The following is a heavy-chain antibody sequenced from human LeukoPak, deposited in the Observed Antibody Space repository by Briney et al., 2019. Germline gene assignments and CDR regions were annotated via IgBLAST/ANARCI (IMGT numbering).Heavy chain of an antibody. V-gene: IGHV3-73*01. Sequence: PGGSLRLSCAASGFTFSGSSIHWVRQASGKGLEWVGLIRTKANTYATAYAASVTGRFTISRDDSKTTSYLQMNSLKTEDTALYFCTTSYSGNSWYDWFGPWGQGTLVTVFS. CDR1: GFTFSGSS. J-gene: IGHJ5*02. D-gene: IGHD6-13*01. CDR3: TTSYSGNSWYDWFGP. CDR2: IRTKANTYAT.